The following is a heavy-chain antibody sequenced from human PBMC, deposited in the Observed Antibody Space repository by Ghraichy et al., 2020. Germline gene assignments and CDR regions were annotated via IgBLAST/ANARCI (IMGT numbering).Heavy chain of an antibody. CDR3: ATMITPNGLYYYGMDV. CDR1: GYTLTELS. V-gene: IGHV1-24*01. D-gene: IGHD3-16*01. Sequence: ASVKVSCKVSGYTLTELSMHWVRQAPGKGLEWMGGFDPEDGETIYAQKFQGRVTMTEDTSTDTAYMELSSLRSEDTAVYYCATMITPNGLYYYGMDVWGQGTTVTVSS. CDR2: FDPEDGET. J-gene: IGHJ6*02.